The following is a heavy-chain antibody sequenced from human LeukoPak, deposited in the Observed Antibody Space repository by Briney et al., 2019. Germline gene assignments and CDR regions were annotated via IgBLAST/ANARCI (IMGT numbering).Heavy chain of an antibody. D-gene: IGHD6-19*01. Sequence: GGSLRLSCAASRFTFSNYEMNWVRQAPGKGLEWVSYIISSGSAIYYADSVKGRFTISRDNAKNSLYLQMSSLRAEDTTVYYCAGGRGWNDYWGQGTLVTVSS. CDR3: AGGRGWNDY. J-gene: IGHJ4*02. CDR1: RFTFSNYE. V-gene: IGHV3-48*03. CDR2: IISSGSAI.